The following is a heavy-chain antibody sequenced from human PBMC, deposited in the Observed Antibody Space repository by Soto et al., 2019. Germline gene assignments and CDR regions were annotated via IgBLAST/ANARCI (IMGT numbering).Heavy chain of an antibody. CDR1: GYTFTSYY. CDR2: INPSGGST. J-gene: IGHJ6*02. Sequence: ASVKVSCKASGYTFTSYYMHWVRQAPGQGLEWMGIINPSGGSTSYAQKFQGRVTMTRETSTSTVYMELSSLRSEDTAVYYCARGKGGPLLYYGMDVWGQGTTVTVSS. CDR3: ARGKGGPLLYYGMDV. D-gene: IGHD2-15*01. V-gene: IGHV1-46*01.